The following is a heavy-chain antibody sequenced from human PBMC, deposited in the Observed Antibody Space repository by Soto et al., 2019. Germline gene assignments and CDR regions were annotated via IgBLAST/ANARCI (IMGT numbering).Heavy chain of an antibody. CDR3: GRVPLDGNYANGVDV. CDR1: GFNFNTYW. J-gene: IGHJ6*02. CDR2: IDTDGSRK. Sequence: GGSLRLSCAASGFNFNTYWMYWVRQAPGKGLEWVANIDTDGSRKNYVGSVKGRFIISRDNAKNSLFLQMNSLRADDTAVYYCGRVPLDGNYANGVDVWGQGTTVTVSS. D-gene: IGHD4-17*01. V-gene: IGHV3-7*03.